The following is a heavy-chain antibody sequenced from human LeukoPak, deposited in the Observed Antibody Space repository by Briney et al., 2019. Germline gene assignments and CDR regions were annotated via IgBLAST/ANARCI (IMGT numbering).Heavy chain of an antibody. D-gene: IGHD1-26*01. CDR3: AKGSREWELLDAFDI. Sequence: SGGSLRLSCAASGFTYSSYGMTWVRQAPGKGLEWVSGISGSGSRTDYADSVKGRFTISRDNAENTLYLQMNSLRAEDTAAYYCAKGSREWELLDAFDIWGQGTMVTVSS. CDR1: GFTYSSYG. CDR2: ISGSGSRT. V-gene: IGHV3-23*01. J-gene: IGHJ3*02.